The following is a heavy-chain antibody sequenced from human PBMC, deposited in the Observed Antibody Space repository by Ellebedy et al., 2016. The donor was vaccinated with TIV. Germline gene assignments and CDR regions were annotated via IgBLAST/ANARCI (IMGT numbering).Heavy chain of an antibody. D-gene: IGHD6-19*01. CDR1: GGSFSGYY. CDR3: AEGRSGWYYFDY. J-gene: IGHJ4*02. CDR2: INHSGNT. Sequence: MPSETLSLTCAVYGGSFSGYYWSWIRQPPGKGLEWIGEINHSGNTNYNPSLKSRATITVDTSKNHFSLRLSPVTAADAAVYYCAEGRSGWYYFDYWGQGTLVTVSS. V-gene: IGHV4-34*01.